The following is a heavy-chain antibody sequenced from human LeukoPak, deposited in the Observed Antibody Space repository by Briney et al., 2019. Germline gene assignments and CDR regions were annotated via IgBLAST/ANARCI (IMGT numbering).Heavy chain of an antibody. J-gene: IGHJ5*02. CDR3: ARQSIAAAVVDP. CDR2: IYYSGST. V-gene: IGHV4-39*01. Sequence: PSETLSLTCTVSGGSISSSSYYWGWIRQPPGKGLEWIGSIYYSGSTYYNPSLKSRVTISVDTSKNQFSLKLSSVTAADTAAYYCARQSIAAAVVDPWGLGTLVTVSS. D-gene: IGHD6-13*01. CDR1: GGSISSSSYY.